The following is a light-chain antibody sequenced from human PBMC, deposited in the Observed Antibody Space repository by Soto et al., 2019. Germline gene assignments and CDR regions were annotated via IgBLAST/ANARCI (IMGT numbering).Light chain of an antibody. CDR2: AAS. V-gene: IGKV1-39*01. Sequence: DIQLTQSPSSLSASVGDRVTITCGASHSISNYLNWYQHRLGKAPNLLIYAASSLQSGVPSRFSGSESGTDFTLTISNLQPEDSAIYFCQQSYNTPITFGQGTRLEI. J-gene: IGKJ5*01. CDR1: HSISNY. CDR3: QQSYNTPIT.